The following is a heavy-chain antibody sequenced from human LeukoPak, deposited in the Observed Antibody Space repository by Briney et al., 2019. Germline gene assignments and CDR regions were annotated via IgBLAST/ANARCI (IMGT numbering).Heavy chain of an antibody. J-gene: IGHJ5*02. CDR1: EYSFTTYW. V-gene: IGHV5-51*01. D-gene: IGHD3-3*01. CDR3: ARQGIGGDWFDP. Sequence: GESLKISCKGSEYSFTTYWIGWVRQMPGKGLEWMWLIYPGDSDTRYSPSFQGQVTISADKSISTAYLHWSSLKASDTVMYYCARQGIGGDWFDPWGQGTLVTVSS. CDR2: IYPGDSDT.